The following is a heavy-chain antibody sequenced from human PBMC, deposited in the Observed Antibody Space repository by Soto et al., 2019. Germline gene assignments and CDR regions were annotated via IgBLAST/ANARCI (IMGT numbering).Heavy chain of an antibody. Sequence: SETLTLTCSVSGGPISAYYWSWIRQPPGKGLEWIGYISQSGSTYHNPPLKSRVTISVDRSKNQFSRKLSSVTAADTAVYYCASTQYGGNSSGAFDIWGQGTMVT. D-gene: IGHD2-21*02. V-gene: IGHV4-59*12. CDR1: GGPISAYY. J-gene: IGHJ3*02. CDR2: ISQSGST. CDR3: ASTQYGGNSSGAFDI.